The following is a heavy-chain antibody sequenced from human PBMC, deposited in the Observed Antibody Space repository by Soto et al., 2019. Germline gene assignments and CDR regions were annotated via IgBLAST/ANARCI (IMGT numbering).Heavy chain of an antibody. J-gene: IGHJ5*02. V-gene: IGHV4-34*01. CDR2: INHSGST. CDR3: ARRGRVAVAGTTRGNCFDP. Sequence: QVQLQQWGAGLLKPSETLSLTCAVYGGSFRGYYWSWIRQPPGKGLEWIGEINHSGSTNYNPSLKSRFTISVDKSKNQFSLKLSSVTAADTAVYYCARRGRVAVAGTTRGNCFDPWGQGTLVTVSS. CDR1: GGSFRGYY. D-gene: IGHD6-19*01.